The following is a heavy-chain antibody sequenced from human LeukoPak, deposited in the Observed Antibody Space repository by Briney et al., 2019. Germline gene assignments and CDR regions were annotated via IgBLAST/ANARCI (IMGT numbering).Heavy chain of an antibody. CDR1: GYIFTSNW. D-gene: IGHD3-22*01. J-gene: IGHJ4*02. CDR2: INPADFDT. V-gene: IGHV5-51*01. CDR3: ARRKSSGYYLIDY. Sequence: GESLKISCKGSGYIFTSNWISWVRQKPGKGLEWMGIINPADFDTKYSPSFQGQVTISADKSISTAYLQWSSLKASDTAMYYCARRKSSGYYLIDYWGQGTLVTVSS.